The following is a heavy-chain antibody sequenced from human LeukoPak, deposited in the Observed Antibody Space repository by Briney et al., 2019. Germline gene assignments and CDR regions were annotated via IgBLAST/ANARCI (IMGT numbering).Heavy chain of an antibody. J-gene: IGHJ4*02. D-gene: IGHD5-24*01. V-gene: IGHV3-30-3*01. Sequence: GRSLRLSCAASGFTFSSYAMHCVRQAPGKGLEWVAVISYDGINKYYADSVKGRFTISRDNSKNTLYLQMNSLRTEDTAVYYCATSPLGNVEMATAVNWGQGTLATVSS. CDR1: GFTFSSYA. CDR2: ISYDGINK. CDR3: ATSPLGNVEMATAVN.